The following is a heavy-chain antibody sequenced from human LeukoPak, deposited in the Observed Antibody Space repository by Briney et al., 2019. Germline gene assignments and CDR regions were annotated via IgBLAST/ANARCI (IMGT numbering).Heavy chain of an antibody. CDR1: GFTVSSYD. D-gene: IGHD7-27*01. J-gene: IGHJ2*01. CDR2: ISTASNP. CDR3: ARELGIEGYWYFDL. V-gene: IGHV3-13*05. Sequence: GGSLRLSCAASGFTVSSYDMHWVRQVPGKGLEWVSAISTASNPHYAASVQGRFSIFRGNAENSLYLQMNSLSAEDTAVYYCARELGIEGYWYFDLWGRGTLVTVSS.